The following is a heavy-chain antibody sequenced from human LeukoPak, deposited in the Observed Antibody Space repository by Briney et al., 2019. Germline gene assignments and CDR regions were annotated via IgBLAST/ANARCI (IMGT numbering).Heavy chain of an antibody. CDR1: GGSISSGGYS. V-gene: IGHV4-30-2*01. CDR2: IYHSGST. D-gene: IGHD3-10*01. CDR3: AGEHYGSLRIDY. J-gene: IGHJ4*02. Sequence: SETLSLTCAVSGGSISSGGYSWSWIRQPPGKGLEWIGYIYHSGSTYYNPSLKSRVTISVDRSKNQFSLKLSSVTAADTAVYYCAGEHYGSLRIDYWGQGTLVTVSS.